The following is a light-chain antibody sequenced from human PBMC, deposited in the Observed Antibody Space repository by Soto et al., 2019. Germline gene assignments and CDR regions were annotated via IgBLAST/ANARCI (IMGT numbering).Light chain of an antibody. CDR2: GNS. Sequence: QLVLTQPPSVSGAPGQRVTISCTGSSSNIGAGYDVHWYQQLPGTAPKLLIYGNSNRPSGVPDRFSGSKSGTSASLAITGLQAEDEAYYYCQSYDSSLSGYWVFGGGTKLTVL. V-gene: IGLV1-40*01. CDR3: QSYDSSLSGYWV. J-gene: IGLJ3*02. CDR1: SSNIGAGYD.